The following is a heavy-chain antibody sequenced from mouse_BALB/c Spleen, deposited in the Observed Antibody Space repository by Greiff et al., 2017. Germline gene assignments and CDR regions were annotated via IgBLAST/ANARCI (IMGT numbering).Heavy chain of an antibody. Sequence: EVQLQQSGAELVRSGASVKLSCTASGFNIKDYYMHWVKQRPEQGLEWIGWIDPENGDTEYAPKFQGKATMTADTSSNTAYLQLSSLTSEDTAVYYCNAYWNDAMDYWGQGTSVTVSS. V-gene: IGHV14-4*02. J-gene: IGHJ4*01. CDR2: IDPENGDT. CDR1: GFNIKDYY. CDR3: NAYWNDAMDY. D-gene: IGHD4-1*01.